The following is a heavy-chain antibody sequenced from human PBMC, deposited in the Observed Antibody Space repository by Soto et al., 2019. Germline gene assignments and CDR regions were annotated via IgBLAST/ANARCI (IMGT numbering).Heavy chain of an antibody. CDR3: ARDRYGTMVRGASYGMDV. Sequence: VKVSCKASGGTFSSYAISWVRQAPGQGLEWMGGIIPIFGTANYAQKFQGRVTITADKSTSTAYMELSSLRSEDTAVYYCARDRYGTMVRGASYGMDVWGQGTTVTVSS. CDR1: GGTFSSYA. J-gene: IGHJ6*02. CDR2: IIPIFGTA. D-gene: IGHD3-10*01. V-gene: IGHV1-69*06.